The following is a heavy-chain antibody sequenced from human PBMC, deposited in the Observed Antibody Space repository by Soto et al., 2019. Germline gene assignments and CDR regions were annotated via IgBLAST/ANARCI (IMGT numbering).Heavy chain of an antibody. CDR3: APSAYCGGDCTGANDY. CDR2: FDPEDGET. D-gene: IGHD2-21*01. Sequence: ASVKVSCKVSGYTLTELSMHWVRQAPGKGLEWMGGFDPEDGETIYAQKFQGRVTMTEDTSTDTAYMELSSLRSEDTAVYYCAPSAYCGGDCTGANDYWGQGTLVTSPQ. J-gene: IGHJ4*02. CDR1: GYTLTELS. V-gene: IGHV1-24*01.